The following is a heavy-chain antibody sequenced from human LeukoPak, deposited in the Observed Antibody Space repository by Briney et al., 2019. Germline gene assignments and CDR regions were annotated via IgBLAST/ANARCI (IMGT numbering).Heavy chain of an antibody. D-gene: IGHD6-19*01. CDR1: GFTFSSYA. CDR3: ARQPSEAGAVVDY. J-gene: IGHJ4*02. Sequence: GGSLRLSCAASGFTFSSYAMHWVRQAPGKGLEYVSAISSNGGSTYYANPVKGRFTISRDNSKNTLYLQMGSLRAEDMAVYYCARQPSEAGAVVDYWGQGTLVTVSS. V-gene: IGHV3-64*01. CDR2: ISSNGGST.